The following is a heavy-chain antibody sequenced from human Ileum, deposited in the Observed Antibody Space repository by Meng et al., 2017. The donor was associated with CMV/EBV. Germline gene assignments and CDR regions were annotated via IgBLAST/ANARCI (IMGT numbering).Heavy chain of an antibody. Sequence: VPGVVKPSKTLSPPRTVPGASSNTINCYGVWWLQSPGKGLEGFRSFNYDGSTYYSPSNKRRVTTSIATSKNQFFLKVRSVTAADTALYYCVRIVWAAAGDFDYWGQGTLVTVSS. CDR1: GASSNTINCY. D-gene: IGHD6-13*01. CDR2: FNYDGST. V-gene: IGHV4-39*07. J-gene: IGHJ4*02. CDR3: VRIVWAAAGDFDY.